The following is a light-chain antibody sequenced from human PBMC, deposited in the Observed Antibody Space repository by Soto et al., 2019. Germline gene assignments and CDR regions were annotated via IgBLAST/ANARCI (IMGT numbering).Light chain of an antibody. Sequence: DIQMTQSPSSLSASVGDRVTITCRASQSISSYLTWYQQNPGKAPKLLIYPASSLQSGVPSRFSGSVSGTDVTLTISSLQPEDFATYYCRQSYSTPLTFGGGTKVEIK. CDR1: QSISSY. CDR2: PAS. CDR3: RQSYSTPLT. J-gene: IGKJ4*01. V-gene: IGKV1-39*01.